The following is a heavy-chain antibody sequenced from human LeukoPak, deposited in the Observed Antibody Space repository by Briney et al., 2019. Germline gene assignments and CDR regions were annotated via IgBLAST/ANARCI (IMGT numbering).Heavy chain of an antibody. Sequence: PGGSLRLSCAASGFTFTYYWMHWVRQAPGKGLVWVSHINSDGSTTAYADSVKGRFTISRDNAKNTLYLQMNSLRAEDTAVYYCARDLGYSYGHAKDYWGQGTLVTVSS. V-gene: IGHV3-74*01. CDR1: GFTFTYYW. CDR2: INSDGSTT. D-gene: IGHD5-18*01. CDR3: ARDLGYSYGHAKDY. J-gene: IGHJ4*02.